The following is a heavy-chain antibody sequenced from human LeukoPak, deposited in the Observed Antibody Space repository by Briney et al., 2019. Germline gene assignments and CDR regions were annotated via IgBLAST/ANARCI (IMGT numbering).Heavy chain of an antibody. CDR3: AADRGEGWDYFDY. Sequence: PSETLSLTCSVSGGSISSSSYYWGWIRQPPGKGLEWIGSIYYDGSTDYNPSLKSRVTISVETPKNQFSLNLSSVTAADTAVYYCAADRGEGWDYFDYWGQGTLVTVSS. D-gene: IGHD3-16*01. CDR2: IYYDGST. J-gene: IGHJ4*02. V-gene: IGHV4-39*01. CDR1: GGSISSSSYY.